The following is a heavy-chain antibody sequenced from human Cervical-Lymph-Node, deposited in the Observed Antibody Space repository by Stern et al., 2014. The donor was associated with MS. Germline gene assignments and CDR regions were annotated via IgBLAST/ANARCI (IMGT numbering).Heavy chain of an antibody. CDR2: INAYNGNT. CDR1: GYTFTSYG. D-gene: IGHD2-2*01. CDR3: ARLDIVVVPANPLLDYGMDV. J-gene: IGHJ6*02. Sequence: MQLVESGAEVKKPGASVKVSCKASGYTFTSYGISWVRQAPGQGLEWMGRINAYNGNTNYAQKLQGRVTMTTDTSTSTAYMELRSLRSDDTAVYYCARLDIVVVPANPLLDYGMDVWGQGTTVTVSS. V-gene: IGHV1-18*04.